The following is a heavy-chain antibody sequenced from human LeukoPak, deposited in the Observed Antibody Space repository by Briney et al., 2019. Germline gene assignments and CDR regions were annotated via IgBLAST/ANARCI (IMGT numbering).Heavy chain of an antibody. CDR1: GFTFSNAW. J-gene: IGHJ6*02. CDR2: IKSKTDGGTT. Sequence: GGSLRLSCAASGFTFSNAWMSWVRQAPGKGLDGVGRIKSKTDGGTTDYAAPVKGRFTISRDDSKNTLYLQMNSLKTEDTAVYYCTTGSASYYGMDVWGQGTTVTVSS. V-gene: IGHV3-15*01. CDR3: TTGSASYYGMDV.